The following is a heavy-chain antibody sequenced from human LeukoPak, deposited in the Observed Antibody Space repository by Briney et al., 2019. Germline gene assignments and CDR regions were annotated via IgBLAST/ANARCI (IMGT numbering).Heavy chain of an antibody. CDR2: ISAYNGNT. V-gene: IGHV1-18*01. Sequence: ASVTVSCKASGYPFDNFGLTWVRQAPGQGLEWMGWISAYNGNTHYAQKFRGRLTLTTETSTSTAYLELRSLKSDDTAVYYCARDRVGGDLTGVSLYWGRGNLDTVSS. J-gene: IGHJ4*01. CDR1: GYPFDNFG. CDR3: ARDRVGGDLTGVSLY. D-gene: IGHD4-17*01.